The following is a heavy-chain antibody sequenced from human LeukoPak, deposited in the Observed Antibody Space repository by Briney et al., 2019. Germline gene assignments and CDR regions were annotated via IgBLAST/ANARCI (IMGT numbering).Heavy chain of an antibody. Sequence: ASVKVSCKASGGTFSSYAISWVRQAPGQGLEWMGGIIPIFGTANYAQKFQGRVTITADESTSTAYMELRSLRSDDTAVYYCARDSGWGFDYWGQGTLVTVSS. CDR1: GGTFSSYA. CDR3: ARDSGWGFDY. D-gene: IGHD1-26*01. V-gene: IGHV1-69*13. CDR2: IIPIFGTA. J-gene: IGHJ4*02.